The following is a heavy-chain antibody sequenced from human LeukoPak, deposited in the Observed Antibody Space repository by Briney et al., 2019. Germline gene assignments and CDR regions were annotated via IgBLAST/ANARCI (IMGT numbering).Heavy chain of an antibody. CDR1: GYTFSDYY. CDR3: ARDQEGSLGYCSGGSCYEFDY. CDR2: INPNSGDT. D-gene: IGHD2-15*01. J-gene: IGHJ4*02. Sequence: ASVKVSCKTSGYTFSDYYIHWIRQAPGQGLEWVGWINPNSGDTNYAQNLQGRVTMTTDTSTSTAYMELRSLRSDDTAMYYCARDQEGSLGYCSGGSCYEFDYWGQGTLVTVSS. V-gene: IGHV1-2*02.